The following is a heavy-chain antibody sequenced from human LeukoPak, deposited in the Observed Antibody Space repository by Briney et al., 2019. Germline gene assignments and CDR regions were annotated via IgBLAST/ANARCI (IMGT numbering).Heavy chain of an antibody. CDR1: GFTFSRHT. CDR3: VKDRAAVLEY. Sequence: GGSLRLSCAASGFTFSRHTMHWVRQAPGKGLEWVAVISFDGTKHYYADSVKGRFTIARDNSKNTLYLQMSSLRGQDTAIYYCVKDRAAVLEYWGQGTLVTVSS. J-gene: IGHJ4*02. CDR2: ISFDGTKH. V-gene: IGHV3-30*18. D-gene: IGHD2-15*01.